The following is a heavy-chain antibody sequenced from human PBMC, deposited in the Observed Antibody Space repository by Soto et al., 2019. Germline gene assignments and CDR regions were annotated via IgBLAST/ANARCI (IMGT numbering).Heavy chain of an antibody. CDR1: GGSFSGYY. J-gene: IGHJ6*02. V-gene: IGHV4-34*01. CDR2: INHSGST. Sequence: QVQLQQWGAGLLKPSETLSLTCAVYGGSFSGYYWSWIRQPPGKGLEWIGEINHSGSTNYNPSLKSRVTISVDTSKNQFSLKLSSVTAADTAVYYCARGEVQLWSYGTDVWGQGTTVTVSS. D-gene: IGHD5-18*01. CDR3: ARGEVQLWSYGTDV.